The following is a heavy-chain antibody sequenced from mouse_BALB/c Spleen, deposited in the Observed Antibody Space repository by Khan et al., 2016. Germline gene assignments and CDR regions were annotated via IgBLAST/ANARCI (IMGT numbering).Heavy chain of an antibody. CDR2: ISTYYGDA. CDR3: ARLYDGLYYAMDY. Sequence: VQLKQSGAELVRPGVSVKISCKGSGYTFTDYAMHWVKQSHAKSLEWIGVISTYYGDASYNQKFKGKATMTVDKSSSTAYMELARLTSEDSAIYYCARLYDGLYYAMDYWGQGTSVTVSS. V-gene: IGHV1S137*01. D-gene: IGHD2-14*01. CDR1: GYTFTDYA. J-gene: IGHJ4*01.